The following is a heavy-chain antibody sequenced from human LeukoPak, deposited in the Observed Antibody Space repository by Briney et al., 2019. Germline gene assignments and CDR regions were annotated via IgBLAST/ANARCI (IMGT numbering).Heavy chain of an antibody. D-gene: IGHD2-2*02. CDR1: GYSISSGYY. J-gene: IGHJ3*02. Sequence: SETLSLTCTVSGYSISSGYYWGWIRQPPGKGLEWIGSIYHSGSTYYNPSLKSRVTISVDTSKNQFSLKLSSVTAADTAVYYCAKVVPAAIDAFDIWGQGTMVTVSS. CDR3: AKVVPAAIDAFDI. V-gene: IGHV4-38-2*02. CDR2: IYHSGST.